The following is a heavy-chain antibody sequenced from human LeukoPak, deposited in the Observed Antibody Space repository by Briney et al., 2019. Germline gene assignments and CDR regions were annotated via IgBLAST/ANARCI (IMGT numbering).Heavy chain of an antibody. CDR1: GFTFSSYE. V-gene: IGHV3-48*03. CDR3: ARGITIFGVVIPHFDY. J-gene: IGHJ4*02. D-gene: IGHD3-3*01. CDR2: ISSSGSII. Sequence: PGGSLRLSCAASGFTFSSYEMNWVRQAPGKGLEWVSYISSSGSIIDYADSVKGRFTISRDNAKNSLYLQMNSLRAEDTAVYYCARGITIFGVVIPHFDYWGQGTLVTVSS.